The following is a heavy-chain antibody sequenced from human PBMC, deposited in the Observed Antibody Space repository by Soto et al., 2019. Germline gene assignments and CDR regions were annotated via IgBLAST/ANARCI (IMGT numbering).Heavy chain of an antibody. CDR2: ISTYNGFT. CDR1: GYTFTSYG. J-gene: IGHJ4*02. Sequence: QVQLVQSGVEVKKPGASVKVSCKASGYTFTSYGITWVRQAPGQGLEWMGWISTYNGFTNYAQNLQGRVTMTTDTSTNTAYMELRSLSSDDTAVYYCASETYGDFCYWGQGTLVTVSS. V-gene: IGHV1-18*01. D-gene: IGHD2-21*02. CDR3: ASETYGDFCY.